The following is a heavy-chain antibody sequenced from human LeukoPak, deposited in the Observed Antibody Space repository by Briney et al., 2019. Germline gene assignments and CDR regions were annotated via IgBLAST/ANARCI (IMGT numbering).Heavy chain of an antibody. J-gene: IGHJ5*02. CDR3: ARAIAVADPYNWFDP. V-gene: IGHV3-11*04. Sequence: GGSLRLSCAASGFTFSDYYMSWIRQAPGKGLEWVSYISSSGSTIYYADSVKGRFAISRDNAKNSLYLQMNSLRAEDTAVYYCARAIAVADPYNWFDPWGQGTLVTVSS. CDR2: ISSSGSTI. CDR1: GFTFSDYY. D-gene: IGHD6-19*01.